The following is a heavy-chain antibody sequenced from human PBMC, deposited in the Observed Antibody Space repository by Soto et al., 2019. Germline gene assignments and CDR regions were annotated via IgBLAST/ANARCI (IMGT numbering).Heavy chain of an antibody. V-gene: IGHV5-10-1*01. CDR3: ATPGYSYGYMVPYYYYGMDV. D-gene: IGHD5-18*01. Sequence: ESLRISCKGSGYSFTSYWISWVRQMPGKGLGWMGRIDPSDSYTNYSPSFQGHVTISADKSISTAYLQWSSLKASDTAMYYCATPGYSYGYMVPYYYYGMDVWGQGTTVTV. CDR2: IDPSDSYT. J-gene: IGHJ6*02. CDR1: GYSFTSYW.